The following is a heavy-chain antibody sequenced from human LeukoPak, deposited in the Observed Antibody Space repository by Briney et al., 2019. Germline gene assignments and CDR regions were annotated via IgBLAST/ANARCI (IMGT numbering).Heavy chain of an antibody. Sequence: GESLKISCAASGFTFIMHSINWVRQAPGKGLEWVSYTTPSGTTYYADSVKGRFSVSRDNGENSVYLLMNNLRAEDTAVYHCASVRGGYWGQGTLVAVSS. CDR2: TTPSGTT. V-gene: IGHV3-69-1*01. CDR1: GFTFIMHS. J-gene: IGHJ4*02. CDR3: ASVRGGY. D-gene: IGHD3-16*01.